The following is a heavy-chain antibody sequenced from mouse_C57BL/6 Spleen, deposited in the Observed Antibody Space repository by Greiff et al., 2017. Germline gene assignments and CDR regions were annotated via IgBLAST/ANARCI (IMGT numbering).Heavy chain of an antibody. V-gene: IGHV14-1*01. Sequence: VQLQQSGAELVRPGASVKLSCTASGFNIKDYYMHWVKQRPEPGLEWIGRIDPEDGDTDYDPTFQGKATMTAATSSNTAYLQHSSLTSEDTDVYYCTTHRHYYGKDFDDWGQGTTLTVSS. J-gene: IGHJ2*01. CDR2: IDPEDGDT. D-gene: IGHD1-1*01. CDR1: GFNIKDYY. CDR3: TTHRHYYGKDFDD.